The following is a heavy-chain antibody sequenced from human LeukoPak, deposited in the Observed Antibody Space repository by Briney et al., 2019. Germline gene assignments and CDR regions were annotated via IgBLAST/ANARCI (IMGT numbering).Heavy chain of an antibody. V-gene: IGHV3-23*01. Sequence: TGGSLRLSCVASGFTFSNYVMYWVRQVPGKGLEGVLGIIGTSSYTYSADFVKGRFTISRDNSMNTLWLQMNSLRVEDTAVYYCAKGSNFYASGGHFDVWGQGTLVTVSS. CDR1: GFTFSNYV. CDR2: IIGTSSYT. CDR3: AKGSNFYASGGHFDV. D-gene: IGHD3-10*01. J-gene: IGHJ4*02.